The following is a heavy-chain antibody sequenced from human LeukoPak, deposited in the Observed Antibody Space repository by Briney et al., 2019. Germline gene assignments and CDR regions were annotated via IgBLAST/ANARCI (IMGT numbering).Heavy chain of an antibody. D-gene: IGHD1-26*01. CDR2: INTNTGNP. CDR3: AVPPPFSGSYFDY. V-gene: IGHV7-4-1*02. Sequence: ASVKVSCKASGYTFTSYAMNWVRQAPGQGLEWMGWINTNTGNPTYAQGFTGRFVFSLDTSVSTAYLQISSLRSEDTAVYYCAVPPPFSGSYFDYWGQGTLVTVSS. CDR1: GYTFTSYA. J-gene: IGHJ4*02.